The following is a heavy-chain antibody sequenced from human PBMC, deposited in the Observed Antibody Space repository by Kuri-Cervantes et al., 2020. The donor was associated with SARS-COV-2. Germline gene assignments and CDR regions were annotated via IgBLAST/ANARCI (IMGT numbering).Heavy chain of an antibody. CDR2: INSDGSST. CDR1: GFPFSSYW. J-gene: IGHJ4*02. CDR3: ANDIVGATNFDY. D-gene: IGHD1-26*01. Sequence: LSLTCAASGFPFSSYWMHWVRQAPGKGLVWVSRINSDGSSTSYADSVKGRFTISRDNSKNTLYLQMNSLRAEDTAVYYCANDIVGATNFDYWGQGTLVTVSS. V-gene: IGHV3-74*01.